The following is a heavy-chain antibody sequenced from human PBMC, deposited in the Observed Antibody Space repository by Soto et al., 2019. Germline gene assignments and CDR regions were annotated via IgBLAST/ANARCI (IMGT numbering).Heavy chain of an antibody. CDR2: ISYDGSQE. CDR3: AKDLYSSGWYNYFAP. J-gene: IGHJ5*02. D-gene: IGHD6-19*01. Sequence: QVQLVESGGGVVQPGRSLILSCAASGFTLTNSGMHWVRQAPGKGLEWVAMISYDGSQEHFIDSVKGRFTISRDNSKNTLYLQMNSLRPEDTAVYYCAKDLYSSGWYNYFAPWGQGNLVTVPS. CDR1: GFTLTNSG. V-gene: IGHV3-30*18.